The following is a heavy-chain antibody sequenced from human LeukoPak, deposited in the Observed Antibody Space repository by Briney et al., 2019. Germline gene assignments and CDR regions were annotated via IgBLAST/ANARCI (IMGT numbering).Heavy chain of an antibody. CDR3: ARRAGAYTHPYDY. CDR1: GSSFSVFW. D-gene: IGHD3-16*01. CDR2: IKTDGSIT. J-gene: IGHJ4*02. Sequence: GPLRPSSAACGSSFSVFWMCCVRQAPGKGPVWVSRIKTDGSITDYAASVKGRFTISRDNAKNALSLKMNTLRAEDTAVYYCARRAGAYTHPYDYWGQGTLVTVS. V-gene: IGHV3-74*01.